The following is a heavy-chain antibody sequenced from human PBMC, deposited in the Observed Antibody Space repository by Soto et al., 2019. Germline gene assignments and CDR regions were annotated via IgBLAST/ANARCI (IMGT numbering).Heavy chain of an antibody. CDR3: ARAPHFGSGSYYSDY. D-gene: IGHD3-10*01. CDR1: GYTFTSYG. V-gene: IGHV1-18*01. Sequence: QVQLVQSGAEVKKPGASVKVSCKASGYTFTSYGISWVRQAPGQGLEWMGCISAYNGNTNYAQKLQGRVTMTTDTSTSTAYMELRSLSSDDTAVYYCARAPHFGSGSYYSDYWGQGTLVTVSS. CDR2: ISAYNGNT. J-gene: IGHJ4*02.